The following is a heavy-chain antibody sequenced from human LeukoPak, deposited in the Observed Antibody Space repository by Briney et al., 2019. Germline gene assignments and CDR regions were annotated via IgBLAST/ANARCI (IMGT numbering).Heavy chain of an antibody. D-gene: IGHD3-22*01. CDR2: ISNNVGST. Sequence: GGSLRLSCSASGFTFGNYAMHWVRQAPGKGLEYVSTISNNVGSTYCADSVKGRFTISRDNSRNTLYLQMRSLRIEDTAMYYCVKAALQYYYDTSGSFDYWGQGTLVTVSS. V-gene: IGHV3-64D*09. CDR3: VKAALQYYYDTSGSFDY. CDR1: GFTFGNYA. J-gene: IGHJ4*02.